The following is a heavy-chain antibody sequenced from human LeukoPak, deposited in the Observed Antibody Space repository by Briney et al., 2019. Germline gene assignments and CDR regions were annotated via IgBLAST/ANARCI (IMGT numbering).Heavy chain of an antibody. CDR3: AKDLTTVTTQGDY. Sequence: GGSLRLSCAASGFTFGSYGLHWVRQAPGKGLQWVAFIRYDGSDKYYADSVKGRFTVSRDNSKNTLYLQMNSLRTEDTAVYYCAKDLTTVTTQGDYWGQGTLVTVSS. V-gene: IGHV3-30*02. CDR2: IRYDGSDK. D-gene: IGHD4-17*01. J-gene: IGHJ4*02. CDR1: GFTFGSYG.